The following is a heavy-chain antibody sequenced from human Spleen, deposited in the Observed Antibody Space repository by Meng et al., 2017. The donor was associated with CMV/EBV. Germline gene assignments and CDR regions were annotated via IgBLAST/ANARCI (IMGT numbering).Heavy chain of an antibody. V-gene: IGHV3-38-3*01. CDR2: ISGGST. J-gene: IGHJ4*02. D-gene: IGHD3-3*01. CDR3: AKPRYNFWSGYYYVY. CDR1: GFTVSSNE. Sequence: GGSLRLSCAASGFTVSSNEMSWVRQAPGKGLEWVSSISGGSTYYADSRKGRFTISRDNSKNTLYLQMNSPRGEDTAIYYCAKPRYNFWSGYYYVYWGQGTLVTVSS.